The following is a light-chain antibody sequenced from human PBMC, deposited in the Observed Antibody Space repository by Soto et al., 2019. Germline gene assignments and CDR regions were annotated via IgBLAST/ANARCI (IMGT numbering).Light chain of an antibody. V-gene: IGKV3-15*01. Sequence: EIVMTQSPATLSVSPGEGATLSCRASQSVSSNLAWYQQKPGQAPRLLIYDASTRATGIPAGFSGSGSGTEFTLTISSLQSEDFAVYYCQQYTNWPTWTFGQGTKVEIK. CDR3: QQYTNWPTWT. CDR2: DAS. J-gene: IGKJ1*01. CDR1: QSVSSN.